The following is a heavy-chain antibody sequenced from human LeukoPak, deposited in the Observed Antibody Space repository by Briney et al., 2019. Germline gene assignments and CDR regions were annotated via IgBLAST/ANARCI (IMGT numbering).Heavy chain of an antibody. J-gene: IGHJ4*02. CDR2: IYYSGST. D-gene: IGHD5-24*01. CDR3: ARGDGRSYFDY. V-gene: IGHV4-59*12. Sequence: PSETLSLTCTVSGGSISSYYWSWIRQPPGKGLEWIGYIYYSGSTNYNPSLKSRVTISVDTSKNHFSLKLSSVTAADTAVYYCARGDGRSYFDYWGQGALVTVSS. CDR1: GGSISSYY.